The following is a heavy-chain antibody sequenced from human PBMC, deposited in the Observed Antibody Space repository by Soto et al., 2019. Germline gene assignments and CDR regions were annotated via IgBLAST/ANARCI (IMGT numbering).Heavy chain of an antibody. CDR1: GDSINSNYC. D-gene: IGHD6-19*01. CDR2: IYYSGGT. CDR3: ARDTGWGLGY. V-gene: IGHV4-4*02. Sequence: QVQLQESGPGLVRPSGTLSLTCAVSGDSINSNYCWTWVRQPPGKGLEWIAEIYYSGGTSYNPSPKSRFKISMDKSKNQFSLNLTSVTAADTAMYYCARDTGWGLGYWGQGTLVTVSS. J-gene: IGHJ4*02.